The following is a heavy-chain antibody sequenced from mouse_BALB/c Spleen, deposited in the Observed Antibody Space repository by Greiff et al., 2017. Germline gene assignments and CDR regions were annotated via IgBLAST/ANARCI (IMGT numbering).Heavy chain of an antibody. D-gene: IGHD4-1*01. J-gene: IGHJ3*01. V-gene: IGHV8-12*01. CDR2: IYWDDDK. CDR3: ARRGGELGWFAY. Sequence: QVTLKVSGPGILQPSQTLSLTCSFSGFSLSTSGMGVSWIRQPSGKGLEWLAHIYWDDDKRYNPSLKSRLTISKDTSRNQVFLKITSVDTADTATYYCARRGGELGWFAYWGQGTLVTVSA. CDR1: GFSLSTSGMG.